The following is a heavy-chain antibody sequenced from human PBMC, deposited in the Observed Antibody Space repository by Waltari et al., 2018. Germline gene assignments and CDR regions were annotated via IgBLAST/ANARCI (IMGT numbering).Heavy chain of an antibody. CDR3: DSGERYCSGGSCYSDAFDI. CDR1: GGSIRSGDYY. Sequence: QVQLQESGPGLVKPSQTLSLTCTVSGGSIRSGDYYWSWIRQPPGKGLDWTRYIYYSGSTYYNPYLKKRLTISVDTSKKQFSLKLRSVTAVDSDVYYWDSGERYCSGGSCYSDAFDIWGQGTMVTVSS. V-gene: IGHV4-30-4*08. D-gene: IGHD2-15*01. J-gene: IGHJ3*02. CDR2: IYYSGST.